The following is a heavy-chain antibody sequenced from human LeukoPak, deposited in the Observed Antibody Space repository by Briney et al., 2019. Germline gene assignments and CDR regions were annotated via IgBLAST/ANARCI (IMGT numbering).Heavy chain of an antibody. CDR1: GGSISSRSYY. J-gene: IGHJ4*02. CDR3: ARSSGWHLLLLDY. D-gene: IGHD6-25*01. CDR2: IYYSGST. Sequence: SETLSLTCTVSGGSISSRSYYWGWIRQPPGKGLEWIGSIYYSGSTYYNPSLKSRVTISVDTSKNQFSLKLNSVTAADTAVYYCARSSGWHLLLLDYWGQGTLVTVSS. V-gene: IGHV4-39*01.